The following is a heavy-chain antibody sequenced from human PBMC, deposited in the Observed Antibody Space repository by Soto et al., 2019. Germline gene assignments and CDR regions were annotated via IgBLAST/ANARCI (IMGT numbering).Heavy chain of an antibody. D-gene: IGHD3-22*01. V-gene: IGHV3-30-3*01. CDR3: ARDCPGNTMTLLGGYFQH. J-gene: IGHJ1*01. CDR1: GFTFSSYA. Sequence: QVQLVESGGGVVQPGRSLRLSCAASGFTFSSYAMHWVRQAPGKGLEWVAVISYDGSNKYYADSVKGRFTISRDNSKNTLYLQMNSLRAEDTAVYYCARDCPGNTMTLLGGYFQHWGQGTLVTVSS. CDR2: ISYDGSNK.